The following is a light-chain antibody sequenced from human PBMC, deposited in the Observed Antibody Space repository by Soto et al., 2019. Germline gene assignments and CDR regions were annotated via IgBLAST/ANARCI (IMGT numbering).Light chain of an antibody. V-gene: IGLV2-23*02. Sequence: QSVLTHPASVSGSLGQSITISCTGTSSDVGSYNLVSWYQQHPGKAPKLMIYEVSKRPSGVSNRFSGSKSGNTASLTISGLQAEDEADYYCCSYAGSSTFVVFGGGTKLTVL. CDR1: SSDVGSYNL. CDR2: EVS. J-gene: IGLJ2*01. CDR3: CSYAGSSTFVV.